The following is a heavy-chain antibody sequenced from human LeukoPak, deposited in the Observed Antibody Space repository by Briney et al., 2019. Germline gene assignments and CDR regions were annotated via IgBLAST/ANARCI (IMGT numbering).Heavy chain of an antibody. J-gene: IGHJ4*02. CDR2: ISPNSGGT. CDR1: GYTFTGYY. D-gene: IGHD1-26*01. V-gene: IGHV1-2*02. Sequence: ASVKVSCKASGYTFTGYYMHWVRQAPGQGLEWMGWISPNSGGTNYAQKFQGRVTMTRDTSISTAYMELSRLRSDDTAVYYCARGGSGSYLAPFDYWGQGTLVTVSS. CDR3: ARGGSGSYLAPFDY.